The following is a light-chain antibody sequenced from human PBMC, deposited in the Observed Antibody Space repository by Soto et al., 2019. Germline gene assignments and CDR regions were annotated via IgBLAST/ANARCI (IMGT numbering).Light chain of an antibody. Sequence: QSALTQPPSASGSPGQSVTISCTGTSSDVCGYDRVSWFQQDPGKAPKLLIYGVPDRISGVHYRFSGSRSGNTASLTVSGLQAEDEADYFCASYGGRDDMIFGGGTKLTVL. V-gene: IGLV2-8*01. CDR1: SSDVCGYDR. J-gene: IGLJ2*01. CDR2: GVP. CDR3: ASYGGRDDMI.